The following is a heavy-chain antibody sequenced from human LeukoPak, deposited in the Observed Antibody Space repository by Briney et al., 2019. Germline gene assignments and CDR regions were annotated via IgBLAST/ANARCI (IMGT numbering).Heavy chain of an antibody. J-gene: IGHJ4*02. V-gene: IGHV3-23*01. CDR2: ITGRGGRT. CDR3: AKEITPYGFDGFDH. CDR1: GFSFNIYA. D-gene: IGHD3-10*01. Sequence: PGGSLRLSCTASGFSFNIYAMNWVRQAPGKGLEWASSITGRGGRTFYVDSLQGRFTISRDNSKNTLYLEMNTLRGEDTAVYYCAKEITPYGFDGFDHWGQGTLVTVSS.